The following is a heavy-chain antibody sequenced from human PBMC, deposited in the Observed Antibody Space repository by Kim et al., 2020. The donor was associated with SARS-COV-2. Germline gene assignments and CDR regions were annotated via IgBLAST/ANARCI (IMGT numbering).Heavy chain of an antibody. CDR2: IKTHTGDP. CDR1: GYSFTSKP. V-gene: IGHV7-4-1*02. CDR3: ARAGAAGMGPAY. J-gene: IGHJ4*02. Sequence: ASVKVSCKASGYSFTSKPVNWVRQAPGQRLEWMGWIKTHTGDPTYAQDFTGRFVFSLDTSVNTAYLQINNLKIADTAVYYCARAGAAGMGPAYWGQGTLVTVSS. D-gene: IGHD6-25*01.